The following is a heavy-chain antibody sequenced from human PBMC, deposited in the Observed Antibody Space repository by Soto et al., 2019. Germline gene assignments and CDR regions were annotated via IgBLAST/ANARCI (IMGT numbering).Heavy chain of an antibody. CDR3: AKAARKGYCISTSCYVNWFDP. D-gene: IGHD2-2*01. J-gene: IGHJ5*02. V-gene: IGHV3-48*01. CDR2: ISSSSSTM. Sequence: PGGSLRLSCVASGFTFSSYGMNWVRQAPGKGLEWISYISSSSSTMSYADSVKGRLTISRDNARNSLYLQMNSLRAEDTAVYYCAKAARKGYCISTSCYVNWFDPWGQGA. CDR1: GFTFSSYG.